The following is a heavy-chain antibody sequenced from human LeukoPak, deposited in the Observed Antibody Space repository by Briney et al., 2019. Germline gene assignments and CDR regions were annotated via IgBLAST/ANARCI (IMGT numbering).Heavy chain of an antibody. J-gene: IGHJ4*02. D-gene: IGHD6-19*01. Sequence: PGGSLRLSCAVSGLTFSTYSMSWVRQGPGKGLEGVSSIYNSGAKIFYADSVKGRFTISRDNSKNMLYLQMNSLRVEDTAVYYCAKDVAPDSGWDLDYWGQGTLVTVSS. V-gene: IGHV3-23*01. CDR1: GLTFSTYS. CDR3: AKDVAPDSGWDLDY. CDR2: IYNSGAKI.